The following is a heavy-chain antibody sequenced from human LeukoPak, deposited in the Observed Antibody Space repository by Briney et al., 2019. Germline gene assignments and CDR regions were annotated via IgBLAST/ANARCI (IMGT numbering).Heavy chain of an antibody. D-gene: IGHD1-26*01. CDR3: ARLLTSGSYSDVGAFDM. CDR2: IRTRSSYI. CDR1: GFPFSSYA. J-gene: IGHJ3*02. V-gene: IGHV3-21*01. Sequence: KTGGSLRLSCSASGFPFSSYAMHWVRQAPGKGLEWVSSIRTRSSYIYYADSVKGRFTISRDNAKNSLYLQMNSLRADDTAVYFCARLLTSGSYSDVGAFDMWGQGTMVTVSS.